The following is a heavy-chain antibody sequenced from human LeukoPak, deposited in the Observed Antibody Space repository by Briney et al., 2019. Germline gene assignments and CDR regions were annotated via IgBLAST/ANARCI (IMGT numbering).Heavy chain of an antibody. Sequence: SETLSLTCAVYGGSFSGYYWSWIRQPPGKGLEWIGEINHSGSTNYNPSLKSRVTISVDTSKNQFSLRLSSVTAADTAVYYCARSIAAAGNWYFDLWGRGTLVTVSS. D-gene: IGHD6-13*01. CDR3: ARSIAAAGNWYFDL. CDR1: GGSFSGYY. V-gene: IGHV4-34*01. CDR2: INHSGST. J-gene: IGHJ2*01.